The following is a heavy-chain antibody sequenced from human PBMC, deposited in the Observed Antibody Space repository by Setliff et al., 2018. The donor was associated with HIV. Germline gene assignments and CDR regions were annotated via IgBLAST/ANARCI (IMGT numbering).Heavy chain of an antibody. Sequence: SETLSLTCTVSGGSISAYFWTWIRQPAGKGLEWIGRIYSGGSTNYNPSLNSRVTMSVDTSKNQFSLKLNAVTAADTAVYYCARDLPDLTGRSLDPWGQGTLVTVSS. J-gene: IGHJ5*02. CDR2: IYSGGST. V-gene: IGHV4-4*07. D-gene: IGHD7-27*01. CDR3: ARDLPDLTGRSLDP. CDR1: GGSISAYF.